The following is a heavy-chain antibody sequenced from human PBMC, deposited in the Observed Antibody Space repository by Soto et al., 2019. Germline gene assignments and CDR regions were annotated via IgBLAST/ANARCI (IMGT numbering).Heavy chain of an antibody. V-gene: IGHV3-23*01. CDR1: GFTFSSYA. Sequence: EVQLLESGGGLVQPGGSLRLSCAASGFTFSSYAMSWVRQAPGKGLEWVSAISGSGGSTYYADSVKGRFTISRDNSKNTLYLQMNSLRAEDTAVYYCAKVSSLLWFGEPWNYFDYWGQGTLVTVSS. CDR3: AKVSSLLWFGEPWNYFDY. J-gene: IGHJ4*02. D-gene: IGHD3-10*01. CDR2: ISGSGGST.